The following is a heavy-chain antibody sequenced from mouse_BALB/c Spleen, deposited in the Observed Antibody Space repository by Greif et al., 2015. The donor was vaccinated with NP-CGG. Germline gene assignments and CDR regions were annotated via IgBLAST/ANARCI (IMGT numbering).Heavy chain of an antibody. CDR3: TRGRRRDFDF. V-gene: IGHV1S81*02. Sequence: QVQLQQSGAELVKPGASVKLSCKASGYTFISYYMYWVKQRPGQGLEWMGEFNPGNSGANLNEKFKSKATLTVDKSSSTAYMQLSSLTSEDSAVYFCTRGRRRDFDFWGQGTTLTVSS. J-gene: IGHJ2*01. CDR1: GYTFISYY. CDR2: FNPGNSGA. D-gene: IGHD1-2*01.